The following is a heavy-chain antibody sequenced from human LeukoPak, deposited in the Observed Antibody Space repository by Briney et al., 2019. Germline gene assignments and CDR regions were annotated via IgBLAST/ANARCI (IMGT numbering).Heavy chain of an antibody. CDR1: GFFFSSYS. V-gene: IGHV3-7*01. CDR2: IKQDGTEK. D-gene: IGHD2-15*01. CDR3: TRFDGLLIFDY. J-gene: IGHJ4*02. Sequence: GGPLRLSCAASGFFFSSYSMTWVRQAPGKGLEWVATIKQDGTEKNYVDSVKGRFTISRDNAKNSLHLQMTSLRAEDTAVYYCTRFDGLLIFDYWGQGTLVTVSS.